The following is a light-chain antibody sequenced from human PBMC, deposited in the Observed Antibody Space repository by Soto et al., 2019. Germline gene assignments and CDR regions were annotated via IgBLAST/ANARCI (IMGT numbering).Light chain of an antibody. Sequence: IQMTQSPSTLSASVGDRVTITCRASQTINSWLAWYQQKPGKAPNLLIYDAASLESGVPSRFSGSGSGTEFTLTISSLQPDDFATYYCQQYNGYTWTFGQGTKVEIK. V-gene: IGKV1-5*01. CDR3: QQYNGYTWT. CDR2: DAA. J-gene: IGKJ1*01. CDR1: QTINSW.